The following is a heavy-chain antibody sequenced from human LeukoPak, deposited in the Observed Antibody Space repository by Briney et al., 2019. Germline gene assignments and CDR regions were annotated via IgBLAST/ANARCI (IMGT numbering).Heavy chain of an antibody. CDR1: GGSISSGDYY. CDR3: AGNVLRYFDWFPRFDY. Sequence: SETLFLTCTVSGGSISSGDYYWSWIRQPPGKGLEWIGYIYYSGSTYYSPSLKSRVTISVDTSKNQFSLKLSSVTAADTAVYYCAGNVLRYFDWFPRFDYWGQGTLVTVSS. J-gene: IGHJ4*02. V-gene: IGHV4-30-4*01. CDR2: IYYSGST. D-gene: IGHD3-9*01.